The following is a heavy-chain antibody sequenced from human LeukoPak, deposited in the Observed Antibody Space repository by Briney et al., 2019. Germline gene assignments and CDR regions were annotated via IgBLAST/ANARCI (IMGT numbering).Heavy chain of an antibody. D-gene: IGHD3-10*02. Sequence: LRLSCADSVFTLSTYIMQWVGPAPGQGLEGVSYISSSGRAIYYADSAKGRFTISRENAKNSLYLQMNSLRAEDTAVYYCAELGITMIGGVWGKGTTVTISS. CDR1: VFTLSTYI. J-gene: IGHJ6*04. CDR2: ISSSGRAI. V-gene: IGHV3-48*03. CDR3: AELGITMIGGV.